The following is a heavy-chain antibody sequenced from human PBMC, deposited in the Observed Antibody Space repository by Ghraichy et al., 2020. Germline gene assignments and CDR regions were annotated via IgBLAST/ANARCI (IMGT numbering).Heavy chain of an antibody. CDR2: IYYSGTT. J-gene: IGHJ4*02. CDR1: GVSISSSTYY. Sequence: SETLSLTCTVSGVSISSSTYYWGWIRQPPGKGLEWIGSIYYSGTTYYNPSLKSRVTISVDTSKNQFSLKLTSVTAADTAVYYCATPIAAAGNYWGQGTLVTVSS. CDR3: ATPIAAAGNY. V-gene: IGHV4-39*01. D-gene: IGHD6-13*01.